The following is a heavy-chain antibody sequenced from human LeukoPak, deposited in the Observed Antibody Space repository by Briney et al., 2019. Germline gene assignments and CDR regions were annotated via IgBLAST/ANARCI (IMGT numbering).Heavy chain of an antibody. CDR3: ATDKVTY. J-gene: IGHJ4*02. CDR2: INKDGSEI. V-gene: IGHV3-7*01. CDR1: GFTFSNYW. Sequence: GGSLRLSCAASGFTFSNYWMSWVRQARGKWLEWVAHINKDGSEIYYVDSVKGRFTISGDNAKSSLSLQMNSLRVEDTAVYYCATDKVTYWGQGILVTVSS.